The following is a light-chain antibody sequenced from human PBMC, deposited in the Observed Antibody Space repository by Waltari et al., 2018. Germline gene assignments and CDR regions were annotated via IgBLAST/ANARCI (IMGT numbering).Light chain of an antibody. Sequence: QSALTQPASVSGSPGQSITISCTESSSDVGSHNFVSWYQQHPSKTPKVMIYEDNKRPAGLSNRFSGSKSGNTASLTISGLQADDEADYYCCSYAGGSPRWVFGGGTKLTVL. V-gene: IGLV2-23*01. CDR3: CSYAGGSPRWV. J-gene: IGLJ3*02. CDR2: EDN. CDR1: SSDVGSHNF.